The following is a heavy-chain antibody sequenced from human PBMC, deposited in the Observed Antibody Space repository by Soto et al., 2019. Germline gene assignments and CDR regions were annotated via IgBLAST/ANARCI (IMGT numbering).Heavy chain of an antibody. V-gene: IGHV3-23*01. D-gene: IGHD1-7*01. CDR1: GFTFSSYG. J-gene: IGHJ4*02. CDR3: AKDRRAGGNYGFYSDF. CDR2: SSATGSGT. Sequence: EMQLLESGGGLVQPGGSLRLSCAVSGFTFSSYGMTWVRQAPGKGLEWISFSSATGSGTYYADSVKGRFTISRDNSKNTLYLQMTSRRADDPAVYYCAKDRRAGGNYGFYSDFWGQGALVIVSS.